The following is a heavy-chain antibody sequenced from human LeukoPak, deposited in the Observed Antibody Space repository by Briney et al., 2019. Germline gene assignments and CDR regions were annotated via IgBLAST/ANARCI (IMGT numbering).Heavy chain of an antibody. Sequence: SETLSLTCAVYGGSFSGYYWSWIRQPPGKGLEWIGEINHSGSTNYNPSLKSRVTISVDTSKNQFSLKLSSVTAADTAVYYCARVLGFGVVQYGMDVWGQGPRSPSP. D-gene: IGHD3-3*01. J-gene: IGHJ6*02. V-gene: IGHV4-34*01. CDR2: INHSGST. CDR3: ARVLGFGVVQYGMDV. CDR1: GGSFSGYY.